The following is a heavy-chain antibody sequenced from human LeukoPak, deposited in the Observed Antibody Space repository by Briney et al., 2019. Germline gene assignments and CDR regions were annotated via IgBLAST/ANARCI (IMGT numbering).Heavy chain of an antibody. CDR1: GGTFSRYA. Sequence: GASVKVSCKASGGTFSRYAVSWVRQAPGQGLEWMGIINPSGGSTSYAQKFQGRVTMTRDMSTSTVYMELSSLRSDDTAVYYCARDPLRFGELLGYFDYWGQGTLVTVSS. J-gene: IGHJ4*02. D-gene: IGHD3-10*01. CDR3: ARDPLRFGELLGYFDY. V-gene: IGHV1-46*01. CDR2: INPSGGST.